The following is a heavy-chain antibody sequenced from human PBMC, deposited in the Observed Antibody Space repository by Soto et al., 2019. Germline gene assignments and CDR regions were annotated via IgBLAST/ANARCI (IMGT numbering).Heavy chain of an antibody. CDR1: GFTFSNAW. V-gene: IGHV3-15*01. D-gene: IGHD3-9*01. J-gene: IGHJ4*02. Sequence: EVQLVESGGGLVKPGGSLRLSCAVSGFTFSNAWMSWVRQAPGKGLEWVGRIKSKTDGGTTDYAAPVKGRFTISRDDSKNTLYLQMNSLKTEDTAVYYCTTDLPFLRYFDWLGYWGQGTLVTVSS. CDR2: IKSKTDGGTT. CDR3: TTDLPFLRYFDWLGY.